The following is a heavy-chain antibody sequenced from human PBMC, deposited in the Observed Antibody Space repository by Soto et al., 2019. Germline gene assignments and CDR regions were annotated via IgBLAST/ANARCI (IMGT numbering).Heavy chain of an antibody. CDR2: MTPNSGNT. Sequence: QVHLVQSGAEVKKHGASVKVSCKASGYNFIDYDINWVRQSTGQGLEWMGWMTPNSGNTGYAQKFQGRVTLTRDTSIGAAYMELSSLKSEDTAVYYCARNPYGSGLFDPWGQGTLVTVSS. CDR3: ARNPYGSGLFDP. D-gene: IGHD6-19*01. J-gene: IGHJ5*02. CDR1: GYNFIDYD. V-gene: IGHV1-8*01.